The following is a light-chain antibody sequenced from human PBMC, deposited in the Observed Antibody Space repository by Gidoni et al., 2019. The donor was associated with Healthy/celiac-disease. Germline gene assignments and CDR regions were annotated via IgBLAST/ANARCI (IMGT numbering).Light chain of an antibody. CDR3: QQSYSTPLT. CDR2: AAS. V-gene: IGKV1-39*01. J-gene: IGKJ4*01. Sequence: DIQMTQSPSSLSASVGDRVTITCRASQSISSYLNWYQQKPGKAPKVLIDAASSLQSGVPSRFSGSGSGTDFTLTISSLQPEDFATYYCQQSYSTPLTFXGXTKVXIK. CDR1: QSISSY.